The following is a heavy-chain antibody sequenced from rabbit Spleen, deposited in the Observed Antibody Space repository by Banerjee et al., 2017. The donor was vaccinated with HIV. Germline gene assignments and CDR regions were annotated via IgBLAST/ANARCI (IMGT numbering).Heavy chain of an antibody. CDR2: VYAGSSGST. J-gene: IGHJ4*01. CDR3: ARDLAGVIGWNFGW. CDR1: KFSFNSGYD. V-gene: IGHV1S40*01. Sequence: QSLEESGGGLVKPGASLTLTCKASKFSFNSGYDMCWVRQAPGKGLEWIACVYAGSSGSTYSATWAKGRFTISKTSSTTVTLQMTSLTAADTATYFCARDLAGVIGWNFGWWGQGTLVTVS. D-gene: IGHD4-1*01.